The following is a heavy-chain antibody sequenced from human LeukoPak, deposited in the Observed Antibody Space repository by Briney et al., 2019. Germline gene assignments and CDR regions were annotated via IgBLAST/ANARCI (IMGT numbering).Heavy chain of an antibody. D-gene: IGHD6-13*01. J-gene: IGHJ6*02. CDR1: RYTFTSYD. CDR2: MNPNSGNT. CDR3: AREKRSSSWYSTYGMDV. V-gene: IGHV1-8*01. Sequence: ASVKVSCKASRYTFTSYDINWVRQATGQGLEWMGWMNPNSGNTGYAQKFQGRVTMTRNTSISTAYMELSSLRSEDTAVYYCAREKRSSSWYSTYGMDVWGQGTTVTVSS.